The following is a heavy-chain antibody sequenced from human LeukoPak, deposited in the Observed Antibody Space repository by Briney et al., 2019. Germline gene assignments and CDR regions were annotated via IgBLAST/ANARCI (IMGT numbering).Heavy chain of an antibody. J-gene: IGHJ4*02. V-gene: IGHV3-15*01. CDR1: GFAFSKAW. D-gene: IGHD3-22*01. Sequence: GGSLRLSCAASGFAFSKAWMTWVRQAPGKGLEWVGRIKSKTDGGTADYATPVKGRFTILRDDSKKMLFLQMNSLKTEDTAVYYCTTVALHDSSGYYSDYWGQGTLVTVSS. CDR2: IKSKTDGGTA. CDR3: TTVALHDSSGYYSDY.